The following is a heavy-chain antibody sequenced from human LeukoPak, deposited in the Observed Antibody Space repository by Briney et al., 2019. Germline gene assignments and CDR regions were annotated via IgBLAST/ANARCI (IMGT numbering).Heavy chain of an antibody. V-gene: IGHV3-30*02. Sequence: GGSLRLSCAASGFTFSSYGMHWVRQAPGKGLEWVAFIRYDGSNKYYADSVKGRFTISRDNSKNTLYLQMNSLRAEDTAVYYCAKDQFHGGNKGWFDPWGQGTLVTVSS. CDR3: AKDQFHGGNKGWFDP. CDR1: GFTFSSYG. J-gene: IGHJ5*02. CDR2: IRYDGSNK. D-gene: IGHD4-23*01.